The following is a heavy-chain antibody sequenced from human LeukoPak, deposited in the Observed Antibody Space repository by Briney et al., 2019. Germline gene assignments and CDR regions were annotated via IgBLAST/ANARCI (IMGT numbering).Heavy chain of an antibody. D-gene: IGHD3-22*01. J-gene: IGHJ5*02. V-gene: IGHV1-18*04. CDR2: ISAYNGNT. Sequence: ASVKVSCKASGYTFTSYDMHWVRQAPGQGLEWMGWISAYNGNTNYAQKLQGRVTMTTDTSTSTAYMELRSLRSDDTAVYYCARSRYYDSSGYYPGGFDPWGQGTLVTVSS. CDR3: ARSRYYDSSGYYPGGFDP. CDR1: GYTFTSYD.